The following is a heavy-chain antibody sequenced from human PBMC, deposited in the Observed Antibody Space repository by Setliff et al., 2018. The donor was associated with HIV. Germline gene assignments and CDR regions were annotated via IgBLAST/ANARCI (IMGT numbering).Heavy chain of an antibody. J-gene: IGHJ4*02. CDR2: ISYTGST. Sequence: KTSETLSLTCTVTGGSMNSHHWSWIRQPPGKGLEWIGYISYTGSTNYNPSLKNRVTMSLDTSKNQFSLKLSSVSAADTAVYYCAGDSTTGDGADFWGPGTLVTVSS. CDR3: AGDSTTGDGADF. D-gene: IGHD7-27*01. CDR1: GGSMNSHH. V-gene: IGHV4-59*11.